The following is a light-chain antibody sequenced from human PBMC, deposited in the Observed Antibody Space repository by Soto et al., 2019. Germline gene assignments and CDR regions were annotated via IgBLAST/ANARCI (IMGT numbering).Light chain of an antibody. CDR1: NSDIGTLNS. V-gene: IGLV2-14*01. CDR3: SSYTSSRTYV. CDR2: GVS. Sequence: QSVLTQPASVSASPGQSITICCTETNSDIGTLNSVSWYQQFPGKAPKLMIFGVSVRPSGVSTRFSGSKFGNTAFLYISGLQAEDEADYYCSSYTSSRTYVFGSGTKLTVL. J-gene: IGLJ1*01.